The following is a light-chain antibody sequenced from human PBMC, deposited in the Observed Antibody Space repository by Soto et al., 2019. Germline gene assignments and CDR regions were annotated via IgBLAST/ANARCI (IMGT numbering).Light chain of an antibody. CDR3: QSYDNSLSGSWV. Sequence: QSVLTQPPSASGTPGQRVTISCSGSRSDIGSNYVYWYQHLPGMAPKLLIYRNDQRPSGVPDRISGSKSGTSASLAINGLQAEDEAHYYCQSYDNSLSGSWVFGGGTQLTVL. CDR1: RSDIGSNY. V-gene: IGLV1-47*01. J-gene: IGLJ3*02. CDR2: RND.